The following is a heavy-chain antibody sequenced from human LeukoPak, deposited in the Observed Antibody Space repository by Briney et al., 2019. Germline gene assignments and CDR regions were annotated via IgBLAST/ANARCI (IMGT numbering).Heavy chain of an antibody. CDR1: GFTFSSYS. D-gene: IGHD6-13*01. CDR3: ARDFGQQLAEFDY. V-gene: IGHV3-21*01. CDR2: ISSSSSYI. Sequence: PGGSLRLSCAASGFTFSSYSMNWVRQAPGKGLEWVSSISSSSSYIYYADSVKGRFTISRDNAKNSLYLQMNSLRAEDTAVYYCARDFGQQLAEFDYWGQGTLVTVSS. J-gene: IGHJ4*02.